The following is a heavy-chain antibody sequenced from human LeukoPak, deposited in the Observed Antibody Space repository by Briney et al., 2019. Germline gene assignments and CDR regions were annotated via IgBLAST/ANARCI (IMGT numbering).Heavy chain of an antibody. J-gene: IGHJ3*02. CDR3: ARFRSSGYYGGAFDI. V-gene: IGHV1-69*13. D-gene: IGHD3-22*01. CDR2: IIPIFGTA. Sequence: SVKVSCKASGYTFTSYAMHWVRQAPGQRLEWMGGIIPIFGTANYAQKFQGRVTITADESTSTAYMELSSLRSEDTAVYYCARFRSSGYYGGAFDIWGQGTMVTVSS. CDR1: GYTFTSYA.